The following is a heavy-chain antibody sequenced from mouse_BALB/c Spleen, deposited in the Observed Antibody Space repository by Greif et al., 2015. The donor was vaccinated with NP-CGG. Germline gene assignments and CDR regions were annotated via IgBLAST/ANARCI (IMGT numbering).Heavy chain of an antibody. D-gene: IGHD1-2*01. V-gene: IGHV1-5*01. CDR1: GYSFTSYW. J-gene: IGHJ1*01. Sequence: EVKLVESGTVLARPGASVKMSCKASGYSFTSYWMHWVKQRPGQGLEWIGAIYPGNSDTSYNQKFKGKAKLTAVTSASTAYMELSSLTNEDSAVYYCTRELLRLGYFDVWGAGTTVTVSS. CDR3: TRELLRLGYFDV. CDR2: IYPGNSDT.